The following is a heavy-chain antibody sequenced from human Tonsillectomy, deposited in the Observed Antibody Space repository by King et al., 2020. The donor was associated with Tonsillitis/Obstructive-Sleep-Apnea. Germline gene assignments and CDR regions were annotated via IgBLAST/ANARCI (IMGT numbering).Heavy chain of an antibody. V-gene: IGHV4-59*01. CDR3: ARDRAGIAVAGNYYYMDV. D-gene: IGHD6-19*01. CDR2: IYYSGST. CDR1: GGSISSYY. J-gene: IGHJ6*03. Sequence: VQLQESGPGLVKPSETLSLTCTVSGGSISSYYWSWIRQPPGKGLEWIGYIYYSGSTNYNPSLKSQVTISVDTSKNQFSLKLSSVTAADTAVYYCARDRAGIAVAGNYYYMDVWGKGTTVTVSS.